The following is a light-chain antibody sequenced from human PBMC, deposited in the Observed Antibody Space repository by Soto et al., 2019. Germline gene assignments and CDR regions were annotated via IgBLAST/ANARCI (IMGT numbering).Light chain of an antibody. Sequence: QSALTQPASVSGSPGQSITISCTGTSSDVGGYNYVSWYQQHPGKAPKLMIFLVTNRPSGVSDRFSGSKSGNTASLTISWLQAEDEADYYCSSYTTTSTLVFGGGTKVTVL. J-gene: IGLJ2*01. CDR2: LVT. V-gene: IGLV2-14*01. CDR1: SSDVGGYNY. CDR3: SSYTTTSTLV.